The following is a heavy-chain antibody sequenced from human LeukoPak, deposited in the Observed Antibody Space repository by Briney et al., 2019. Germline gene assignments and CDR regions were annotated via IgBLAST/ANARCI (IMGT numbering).Heavy chain of an antibody. CDR3: VRGCGRASCPYYFDF. Sequence: GGSLRLSCAASGFTFSSYAMHWVRQAPGKGLEWVATIRQDGSEKHYVDSVEGRFTVSRDNAENSLHLQMSNLRAEDTAIYYCVRGCGRASCPYYFDFWGQGALVTVFS. J-gene: IGHJ4*02. V-gene: IGHV3-7*03. D-gene: IGHD2-21*01. CDR2: IRQDGSEK. CDR1: GFTFSSYA.